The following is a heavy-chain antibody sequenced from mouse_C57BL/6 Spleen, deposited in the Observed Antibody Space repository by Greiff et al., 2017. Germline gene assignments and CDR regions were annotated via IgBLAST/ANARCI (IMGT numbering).Heavy chain of an antibody. CDR3: ARAGYRNYPFAMDY. D-gene: IGHD2-5*01. V-gene: IGHV1-82*01. Sequence: QVQLQQSGPELVKPGASVKISCKASGYAFSSSWMNWVKQRPGKGLEWIGRIYPGDGDTNYNGKFKGKATLTADKSSSTAYMQLSSLTSEDSAVYFCARAGYRNYPFAMDYGGQGTSVTVSS. CDR2: IYPGDGDT. CDR1: GYAFSSSW. J-gene: IGHJ4*01.